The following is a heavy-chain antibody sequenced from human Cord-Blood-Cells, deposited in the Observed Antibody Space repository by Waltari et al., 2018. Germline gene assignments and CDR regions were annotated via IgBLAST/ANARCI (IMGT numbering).Heavy chain of an antibody. J-gene: IGHJ6*02. Sequence: QLQLQESGPGLVKPSETLSLTCTVSGGSIRSSSYYWGWIRQPPGKGPEWIGSIYYSGSTYYNPSLKSRVTISVDTSKNQFSLKLSSVTAADTAVYYCARLYYYDSSGYYYYYYGMDVWGQGTTVTVSS. CDR1: GGSIRSSSYY. CDR3: ARLYYYDSSGYYYYYYGMDV. CDR2: IYYSGST. D-gene: IGHD3-22*01. V-gene: IGHV4-39*01.